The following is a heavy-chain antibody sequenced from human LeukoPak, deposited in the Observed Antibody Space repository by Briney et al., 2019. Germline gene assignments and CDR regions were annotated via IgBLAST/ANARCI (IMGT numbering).Heavy chain of an antibody. CDR2: IIPIFGTA. Sequence: SVKVSCKASGGTFSSYAISWVRQAPGQGLEWMGGIIPIFGTANYAQKLQGRVTMTTDTSTSTAYMELRSLRSDDTAVYYCARDNRITMVRGVTPSDYWGQGTLVTVSS. D-gene: IGHD3-10*01. CDR3: ARDNRITMVRGVTPSDY. V-gene: IGHV1-69*05. CDR1: GGTFSSYA. J-gene: IGHJ4*02.